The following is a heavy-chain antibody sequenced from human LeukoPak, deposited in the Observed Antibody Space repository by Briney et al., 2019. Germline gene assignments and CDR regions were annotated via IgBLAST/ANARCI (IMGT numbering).Heavy chain of an antibody. CDR2: IFHSGST. CDR1: SDSIFNSNW. J-gene: IGHJ3*02. CDR3: ASPPGGTSRAAFDI. D-gene: IGHD3-16*01. Sequence: SGTLSLTCTVSSDSIFNSNWWSWVRQPPGKGLEWIGQIFHSGSTSYSPSLKSRVTISMDKSKNQISLRLTSVTAADTAVYYCASPPGGTSRAAFDIWGQGTMVTVSS. V-gene: IGHV4-4*02.